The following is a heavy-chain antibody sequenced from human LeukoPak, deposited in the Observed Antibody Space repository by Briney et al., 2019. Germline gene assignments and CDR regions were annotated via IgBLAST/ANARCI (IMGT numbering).Heavy chain of an antibody. D-gene: IGHD3-9*01. V-gene: IGHV1-2*02. J-gene: IGHJ4*02. CDR3: ARGMGYGRYFDWSENCFDY. CDR2: INPNSGGT. CDR1: GYTFTSYG. Sequence: ASVKVSCKASGYTFTSYGISWVRQAPGQGLEWMGWINPNSGGTNYAQKFQGRVTMTRDTSISTAYMELSRLRSDDTAVYYCARGMGYGRYFDWSENCFDYWGQGTLVTVSS.